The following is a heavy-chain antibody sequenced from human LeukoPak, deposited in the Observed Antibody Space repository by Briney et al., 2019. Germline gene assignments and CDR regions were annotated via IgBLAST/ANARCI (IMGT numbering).Heavy chain of an antibody. CDR2: INSDGSST. CDR1: GFTFSNYW. V-gene: IGHV3-74*01. J-gene: IGHJ6*03. CDR3: ARVSSGSYFGYYYYYMDV. Sequence: GGSPRLSCAASGFTFSNYWMHWVRQAPGKGLVWVSRINSDGSSTSYADSVKGRFTISGDNAKSTLYLQMNSLRAEDTAVYYCARVSSGSYFGYYYYYMDVWGKGTTVTVSS. D-gene: IGHD1-26*01.